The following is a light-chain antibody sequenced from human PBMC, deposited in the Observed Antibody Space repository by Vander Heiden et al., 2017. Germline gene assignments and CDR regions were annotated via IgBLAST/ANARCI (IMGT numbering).Light chain of an antibody. CDR3: EQDGSSPPT. Sequence: EIVLTQSPGTLSLSPGERATLSCRASQSVVDHYFAWYQQKPGQAPRLLIYGISFRATGIPDRFRGSGSGTGFTLTISRLEPEGFAVYYCEQDGSSPPTFGQGTKVEIK. J-gene: IGKJ1*01. V-gene: IGKV3-20*01. CDR2: GIS. CDR1: QSVVDHY.